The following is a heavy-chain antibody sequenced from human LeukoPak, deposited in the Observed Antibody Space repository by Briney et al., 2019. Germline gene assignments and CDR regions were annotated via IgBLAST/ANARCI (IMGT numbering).Heavy chain of an antibody. CDR2: IYSGGST. CDR1: GFTFSSFA. D-gene: IGHD3-22*01. CDR3: ATCSYYYDSSGYYYYYYMDV. Sequence: GGSLRLSCAASGFTFSSFAMSWVRQSPGKGLEWVSVIYSGGSTYYADSVKGRFTISRDNSKNTLYLQMNSLRAEDTAVYYCATCSYYYDSSGYYYYYYMDVWGKGTTVTVSS. J-gene: IGHJ6*03. V-gene: IGHV3-53*01.